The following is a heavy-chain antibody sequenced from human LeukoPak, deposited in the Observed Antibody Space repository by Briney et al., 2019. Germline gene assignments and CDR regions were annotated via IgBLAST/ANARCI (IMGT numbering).Heavy chain of an antibody. CDR2: INPNSGGT. V-gene: IGHV1-2*02. CDR1: GYTFTGYY. Sequence: ASVKVSCKASGYTFTGYYMHWVRQAPGQGLEWMGWINPNSGGTNYAQKFQGRVTMTRDTSISTAYMELSRLRSDDTAVYYCARAGLSIFGVVPSGVNYYMDVWGKGTTVTVSS. D-gene: IGHD3-3*01. CDR3: ARAGLSIFGVVPSGVNYYMDV. J-gene: IGHJ6*03.